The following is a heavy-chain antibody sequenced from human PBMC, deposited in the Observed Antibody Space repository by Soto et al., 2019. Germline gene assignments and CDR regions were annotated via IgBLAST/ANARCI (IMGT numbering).Heavy chain of an antibody. CDR2: TYHSGNP. D-gene: IGHD3-10*01. V-gene: IGHV4-30-2*01. CDR1: GDTISTGGYT. J-gene: IGHJ6*02. Sequence: SETLSLTCDVSGDTISTGGYTWAWIRQPPGKALEWIGHTYHSGNPYYNPSLKSRVIISVDRSKNQFSLKLSSVTAADTAVFYCARDKAVYGSVSYYSPYYYHSFVMDVWGQGTTVIVSS. CDR3: ARDKAVYGSVSYYSPYYYHSFVMDV.